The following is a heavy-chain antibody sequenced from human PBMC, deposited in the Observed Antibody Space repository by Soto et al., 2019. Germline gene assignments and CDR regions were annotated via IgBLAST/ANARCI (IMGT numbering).Heavy chain of an antibody. J-gene: IGHJ5*02. D-gene: IGHD3-22*01. V-gene: IGHV3-30-3*01. Sequence: GGSLRLSCAASGFTFSSYAMHWVRQAPGKGLEWVAVISYDGSNKYYADSVKGRFTIFRDNSKNTLYLQMNSLRAEDTAVYYCYCAITMTRNWFDPWGQGTLVTVSS. CDR3: YCAITMTRNWFDP. CDR1: GFTFSSYA. CDR2: ISYDGSNK.